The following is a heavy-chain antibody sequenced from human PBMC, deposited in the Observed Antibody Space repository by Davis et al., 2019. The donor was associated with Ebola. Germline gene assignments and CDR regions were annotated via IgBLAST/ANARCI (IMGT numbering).Heavy chain of an antibody. J-gene: IGHJ4*02. D-gene: IGHD2-15*01. CDR3: ARDRSGDHLYCSGGSCYSGYYFDY. CDR2: MNPNSGNT. V-gene: IGHV1-8*01. CDR1: GYTFTSYD. Sequence: ASVTVSCKASGYTFTSYDINWVRQATGQGLEWMGWMNPNSGNTGYAQKFQGRVTITADKSTSTAYMELSSLRSEDTAVYYCARDRSGDHLYCSGGSCYSGYYFDYWGQGTLVTVSS.